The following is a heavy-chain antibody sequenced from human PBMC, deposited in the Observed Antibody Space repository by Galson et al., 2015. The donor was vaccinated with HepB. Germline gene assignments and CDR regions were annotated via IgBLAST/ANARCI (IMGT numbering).Heavy chain of an antibody. D-gene: IGHD1-14*01. CDR2: ISSNGGST. CDR3: ASGRGAFDI. J-gene: IGHJ3*02. CDR1: GFTFSSYA. V-gene: IGHV3-64*01. Sequence: SLRLSCAASGFTFSSYAMHWVRQAPGKGLEYVSAISSNGGSTYYANSVKGRFTISRDNSKNTLYLQMGSLRAEDMAVYYCASGRGAFDIWGQGTMVTVSS.